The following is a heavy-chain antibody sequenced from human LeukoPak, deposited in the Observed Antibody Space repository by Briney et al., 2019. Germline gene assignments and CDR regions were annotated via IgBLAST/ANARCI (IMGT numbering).Heavy chain of an antibody. J-gene: IGHJ4*02. CDR3: AKDLAVADYYDSSGSGYFDY. CDR1: GFTFSSYG. V-gene: IGHV3-30*18. CDR2: ISYDGSNK. D-gene: IGHD3-22*01. Sequence: GGSLRLSCAASGFTFSSYGMHWVRQAPGKGLEWVAVISYDGSNKYYADSVKGRFTISRDNSKNTLYLQMNSLRTEDTAVYYCAKDLAVADYYDSSGSGYFDYWGQGTLVTVSS.